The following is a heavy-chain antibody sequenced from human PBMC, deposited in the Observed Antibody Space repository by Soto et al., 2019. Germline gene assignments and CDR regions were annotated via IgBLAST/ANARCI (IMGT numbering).Heavy chain of an antibody. J-gene: IGHJ6*03. V-gene: IGHV1-18*01. CDR2: IIAYNGNT. CDR3: ARDRWGYSYGYYYSSYMAV. CDR1: GYTFTSYG. D-gene: IGHD5-18*01. Sequence: ASVKVSCKASGYTFTSYGISWVRQAPGQGLEWMGWIIAYNGNTNYAQKLQGRVTMTTDTSTSTAYMEMRSLRSDDTAVYYCARDRWGYSYGYYYSSYMAVGGKGTTVTV.